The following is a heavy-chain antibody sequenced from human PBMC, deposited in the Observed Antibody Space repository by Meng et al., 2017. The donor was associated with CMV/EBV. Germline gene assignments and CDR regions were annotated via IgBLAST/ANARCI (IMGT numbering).Heavy chain of an antibody. CDR1: GYSISSGYY. D-gene: IGHD1-26*01. CDR2: IYHSRST. CDR3: ARDRAGSGSLSDTK. Sequence: SETLSLTCTVSGYSISSGYYWGWIRQPPGKGLEWIGSIYHSRSTYYNPSLKSRVTISVDTSKNQFSLKLSSVTAADTAVYYCARDRAGSGSLSDTKWGQGTLVTVSS. V-gene: IGHV4-38-2*02. J-gene: IGHJ4*02.